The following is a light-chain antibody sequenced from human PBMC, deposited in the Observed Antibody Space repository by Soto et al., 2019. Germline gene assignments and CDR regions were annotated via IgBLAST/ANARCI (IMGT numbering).Light chain of an antibody. CDR3: AAWDDSLNGPV. V-gene: IGLV1-44*01. J-gene: IGLJ2*01. CDR2: SNN. CDR1: SSNIGSNT. Sequence: QLVLTQPPSASGTPGQRVTISCSGSSSNIGSNTVNWYQQLPGTDPKLLIYSNNQRPSGVPDRFSGSKSGTSASLAISGLQSEDEADDYCAAWDDSLNGPVFGGGTKLTVL.